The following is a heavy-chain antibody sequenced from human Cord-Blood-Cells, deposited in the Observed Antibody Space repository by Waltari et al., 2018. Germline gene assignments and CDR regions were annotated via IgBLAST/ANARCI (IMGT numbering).Heavy chain of an antibody. J-gene: IGHJ1*01. CDR2: INIGGST. Sequence: EVQLVESGGGLIQPGRSLRLSCAPSGFTVSSSCMSWVRQAPGRGLEWVSVINIGGSTYYADSVKGRFTISRDNSKNTLYLQMNSLRAEDTAVYYCARGKSGSYYSAEYFQHWGQGTLVTVSS. CDR3: ARGKSGSYYSAEYFQH. CDR1: GFTVSSSC. D-gene: IGHD3-10*01. V-gene: IGHV3-53*01.